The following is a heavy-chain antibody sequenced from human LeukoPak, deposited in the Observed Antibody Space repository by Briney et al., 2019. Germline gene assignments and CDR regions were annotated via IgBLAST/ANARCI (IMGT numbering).Heavy chain of an antibody. Sequence: GGSLRLSCAASGFTFSIYSMNWVRQSPGMGLEWVSTITVSGDRTYYADSVKGRFTISRDNSKNTLYLQMNSLRAEDTAVYYCAKPYDSSAYLLFGYWGQGTLVTVSS. D-gene: IGHD3-22*01. J-gene: IGHJ4*02. CDR3: AKPYDSSAYLLFGY. CDR1: GFTFSIYS. CDR2: ITVSGDRT. V-gene: IGHV3-23*01.